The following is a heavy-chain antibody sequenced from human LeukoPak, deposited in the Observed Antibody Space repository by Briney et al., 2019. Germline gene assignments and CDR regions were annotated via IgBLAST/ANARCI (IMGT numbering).Heavy chain of an antibody. Sequence: SETLSLTCNVSGGPINSNIYYWAWVRQPPGKGLEWIGSIYYSGSTYYNPSLKSRITISVNTFRSQVSLKMRSVTAADTAVYYCASHVDTAMVDWGQGTLVTVSS. CDR3: ASHVDTAMVD. V-gene: IGHV4-39*01. D-gene: IGHD5-18*01. CDR2: IYYSGST. CDR1: GGPINSNIYY. J-gene: IGHJ4*02.